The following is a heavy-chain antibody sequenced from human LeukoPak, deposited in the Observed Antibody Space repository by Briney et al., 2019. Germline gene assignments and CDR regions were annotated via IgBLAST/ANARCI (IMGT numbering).Heavy chain of an antibody. CDR3: TALDV. CDR2: IRRKTNSYAT. CDR1: GFTLSGSV. V-gene: IGHV3-73*01. J-gene: IGHJ6*02. Sequence: PGGSLRLSCAASGFTLSGSVMHWVRQASGKGLEWVGRIRRKTNSYATAYDASVKGRFTISRDDSKNTAYLQMSGLKTEDTAVYYCTALDVWGQGTTVTVSS.